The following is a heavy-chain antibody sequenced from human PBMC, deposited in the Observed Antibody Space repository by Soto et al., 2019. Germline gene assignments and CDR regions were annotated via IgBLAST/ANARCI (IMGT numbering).Heavy chain of an antibody. CDR1: GFTFSSYA. D-gene: IGHD6-19*01. CDR2: ISYDGSNK. J-gene: IGHJ4*02. V-gene: IGHV3-30-3*01. CDR3: AREDLTDWYSSGWYYFDY. Sequence: QVQLVESGGGVVQPGRSLRLSCAASGFTFSSYAMHWVRQAPGKGLEWVAVISYDGSNKYYADSVKGRFTISRDNSKNTLYLQMNSLRAEDTAVYYCAREDLTDWYSSGWYYFDYWGQGTLVTVPS.